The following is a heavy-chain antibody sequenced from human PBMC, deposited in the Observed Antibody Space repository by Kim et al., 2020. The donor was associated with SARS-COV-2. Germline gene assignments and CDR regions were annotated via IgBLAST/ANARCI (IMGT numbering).Heavy chain of an antibody. D-gene: IGHD3-9*01. J-gene: IGHJ6*01. CDR1: GGSFSGYY. CDR2: INHSGST. CDR3: ARESGLYMGWYYYYYGMDV. Sequence: SETLSLTCAVYGGSFSGYYWSWIRQPPGKGLEWIGEINHSGSTNYNPSLKSRVTISVDTSKNQFSLKLSSVTAADTAVYYCARESGLYMGWYYYYYGMDV. V-gene: IGHV4-34*01.